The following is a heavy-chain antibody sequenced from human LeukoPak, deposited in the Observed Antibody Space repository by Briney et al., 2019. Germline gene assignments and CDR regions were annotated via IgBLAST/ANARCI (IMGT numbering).Heavy chain of an antibody. V-gene: IGHV1-2*04. D-gene: IGHD3-3*01. J-gene: IGHJ4*02. CDR2: INPNSGGT. CDR3: ARAQDTILVDY. Sequence: WMGWINPNSGGTNYAQKFQGWVTMTRDTSISTAYMELSRLRSDDTAVYYCARAQDTILVDYWGQGTLVTVSS.